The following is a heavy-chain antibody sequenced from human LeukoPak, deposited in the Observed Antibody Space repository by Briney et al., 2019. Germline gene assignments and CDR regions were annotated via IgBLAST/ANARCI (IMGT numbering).Heavy chain of an antibody. V-gene: IGHV3-21*01. CDR2: ISSSSSYI. Sequence: GGSLRLSCAASGFTFSSYSMNWVRQAPGKGLEWVSSISSSSSYIYYADSVKGRFTISRDNAKNSLYLQMNSLRAEDTAVYYCARDRVEGAFDIWGQGTMVTVSS. D-gene: IGHD5-24*01. J-gene: IGHJ3*02. CDR3: ARDRVEGAFDI. CDR1: GFTFSSYS.